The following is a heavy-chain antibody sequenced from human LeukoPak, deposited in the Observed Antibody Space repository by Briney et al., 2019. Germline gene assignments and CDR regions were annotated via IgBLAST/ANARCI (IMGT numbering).Heavy chain of an antibody. J-gene: IGHJ4*02. CDR2: ISGDGGST. D-gene: IGHD3-16*02. CDR1: GFTLDDYA. Sequence: PGGSLRLSCAASGFTLDDYAMHWVRQAPGKGLEWVSLISGDGGSTYYADSVKGRFTISRDNSKNSLYLQMNSLRAEDTALYYCAKEDDYDYVWGSYPHYFDYWGQGTLVTVSS. V-gene: IGHV3-43*02. CDR3: AKEDDYDYVWGSYPHYFDY.